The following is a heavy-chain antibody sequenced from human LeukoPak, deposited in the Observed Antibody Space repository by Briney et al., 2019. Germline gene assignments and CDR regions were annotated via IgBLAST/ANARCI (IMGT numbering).Heavy chain of an antibody. J-gene: IGHJ5*02. CDR2: ISSSSSYI. Sequence: SGGSLRLSCAASGFTFSSYSMNWVRQAPGKGLEWVSSISSSSSYIYYADSVKGRFTISRDNAKNSLYLQMNSLRAEDTAVYYCARGSNWNSIPTPNWFDPWGQGTLVTVSS. V-gene: IGHV3-21*01. CDR3: ARGSNWNSIPTPNWFDP. D-gene: IGHD1-7*01. CDR1: GFTFSSYS.